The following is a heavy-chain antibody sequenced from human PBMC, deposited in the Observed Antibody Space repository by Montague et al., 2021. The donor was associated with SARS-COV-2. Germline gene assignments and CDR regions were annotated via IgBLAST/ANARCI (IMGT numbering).Heavy chain of an antibody. J-gene: IGHJ3*01. V-gene: IGHV4-34*01. CDR1: GGSFNGFY. CDR3: ARGLMRFAVVDAAPRNAFDV. Sequence: SETLSLTCAVSGGSFNGFYWCWIRQPPGKGLEWLGEIGEINNGRSANYXPSLKSRVTISLDPSKHQFYLQLTSLTAADTAVYFCARGLMRFAVVDAAPRNAFDVWGQGARVTVSS. CDR2: IGEINNGRSA. D-gene: IGHD2-15*01.